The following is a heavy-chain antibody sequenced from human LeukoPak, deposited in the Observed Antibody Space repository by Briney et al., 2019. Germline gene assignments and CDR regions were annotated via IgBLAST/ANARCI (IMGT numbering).Heavy chain of an antibody. J-gene: IGHJ4*02. CDR1: GGSISSYY. Sequence: PSETLSLTCTVSGGSISSYYWSWIRQPAGKGLEWIGRIYTSGGTNYNPSLKSRVTMSVDTSKNQFSLKLSSVTAADTAVYYCARAQLNYYNSSGYYYFDYWGQGTLVTVSS. D-gene: IGHD3-22*01. V-gene: IGHV4-4*07. CDR3: ARAQLNYYNSSGYYYFDY. CDR2: IYTSGGT.